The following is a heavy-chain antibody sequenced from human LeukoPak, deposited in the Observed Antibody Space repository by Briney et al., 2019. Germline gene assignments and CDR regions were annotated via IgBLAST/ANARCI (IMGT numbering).Heavy chain of an antibody. J-gene: IGHJ4*02. CDR1: GFTFSSYS. CDR2: ISSSSSYI. V-gene: IGHV3-21*01. Sequence: GGSLRLSCAASGFTFSSYSMNWVRHAPGKGLEWVSSISSSSSYIYYADSVKGRFTISRDNAKNSLYLQMNSLRAEDTAVYYCARDSRIQLWGYYYDSSGYRGFDYWGQGTLVTVSS. CDR3: ARDSRIQLWGYYYDSSGYRGFDY. D-gene: IGHD3-22*01.